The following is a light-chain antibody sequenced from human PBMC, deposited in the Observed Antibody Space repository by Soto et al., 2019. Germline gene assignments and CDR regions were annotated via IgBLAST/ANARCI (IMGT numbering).Light chain of an antibody. J-gene: IGKJ1*01. CDR1: QYINTR. CDR3: HQRQSWPRT. Sequence: EIVLTQSPAALSSFPGDRVTLSCRASQYINTRLAWYQHRPGQAPRIIIYQNSIRAAGIPDRFSASGSGTDLTLTISEVQPEDFALYYCHQRQSWPRTCGQGTKVDIK. V-gene: IGKV3-11*01. CDR2: QNS.